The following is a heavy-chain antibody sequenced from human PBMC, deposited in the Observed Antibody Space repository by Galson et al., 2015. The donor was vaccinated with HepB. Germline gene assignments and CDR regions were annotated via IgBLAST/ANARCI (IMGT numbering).Heavy chain of an antibody. Sequence: QSGAEVKKPGESLKISCKGSGYSFTSYWIGWVRQMPGKGLEWMGIIYPGDSDTRCSPSFQGQVTISADKSISTAYLQWSSLKASDTAMYYCARGGYCSSTSCYQPYYYGMDVWGQGTTVTVSS. D-gene: IGHD2-2*01. V-gene: IGHV5-51*03. CDR2: IYPGDSDT. CDR1: GYSFTSYW. CDR3: ARGGYCSSTSCYQPYYYGMDV. J-gene: IGHJ6*02.